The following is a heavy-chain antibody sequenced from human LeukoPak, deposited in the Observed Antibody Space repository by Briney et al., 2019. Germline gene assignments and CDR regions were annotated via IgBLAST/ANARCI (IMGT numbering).Heavy chain of an antibody. Sequence: PSETLSLTCTVSGYSLRNGYHWAWFRQPPGKGLEWIGSVSQSGSTYDNPSLKSRVTMSMDTSKNQFSLNLTSLTAADTAVYYCARADSSGWYFSGWFDPWGQGTLVTVSS. D-gene: IGHD6-19*01. J-gene: IGHJ5*02. V-gene: IGHV4-38-2*02. CDR3: ARADSSGWYFSGWFDP. CDR2: VSQSGST. CDR1: GYSLRNGYH.